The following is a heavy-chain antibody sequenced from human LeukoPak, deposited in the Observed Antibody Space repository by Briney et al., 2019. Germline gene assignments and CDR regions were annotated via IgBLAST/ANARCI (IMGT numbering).Heavy chain of an antibody. CDR3: AKQVLGIAAAGTSDWYFDL. Sequence: PGGSLRLSCAASGFTFSSYGMHWVRQAPGEGLEWVAVIWYDGSNKYYADSVKGRFTISRDNSKNTLYLQMNSLRAEDTAVYYCAKQVLGIAAAGTSDWYFDLWGRGTLVTVSS. D-gene: IGHD6-13*01. CDR1: GFTFSSYG. J-gene: IGHJ2*01. V-gene: IGHV3-33*06. CDR2: IWYDGSNK.